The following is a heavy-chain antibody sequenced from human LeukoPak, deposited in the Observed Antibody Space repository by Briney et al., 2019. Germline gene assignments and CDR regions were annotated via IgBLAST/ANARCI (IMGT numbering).Heavy chain of an antibody. V-gene: IGHV4-34*01. Sequence: PSETLSLTCTVSGGSFSGYYCTWIRQPPGKGLEWIGEINHSGSANYNPSLKSRVTISLDTSKNQFSLKLSSVTAADTAVYYCARGQGTVTTHWGQGTLVTVSS. CDR3: ARGQGTVTTH. J-gene: IGHJ4*02. D-gene: IGHD4-17*01. CDR2: INHSGSA. CDR1: GGSFSGYY.